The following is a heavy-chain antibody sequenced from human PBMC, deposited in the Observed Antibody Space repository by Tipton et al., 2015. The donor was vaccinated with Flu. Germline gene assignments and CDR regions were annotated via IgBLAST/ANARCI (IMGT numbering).Heavy chain of an antibody. CDR1: GYSFVNYW. J-gene: IGHJ5*02. V-gene: IGHV5-51*01. D-gene: IGHD3-10*01. CDR3: ARPYWFGDLFSRFDA. CDR2: IYPDDSDT. Sequence: MQLVQSGAEVKKPGESLKISCKGSGYSFVNYWIAWVRQMPGKGLECMGIIYPDDSDTRYSPSFQGQVTISADKSINTAYLQWNSLKASDTAMYFCARPYWFGDLFSRFDAWGQGTQVTVSS.